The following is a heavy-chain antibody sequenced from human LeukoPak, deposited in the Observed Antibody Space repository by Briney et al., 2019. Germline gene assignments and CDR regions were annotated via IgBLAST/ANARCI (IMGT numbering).Heavy chain of an antibody. D-gene: IGHD2/OR15-2a*01. Sequence: GGSLRLSCAASGNYWMHWVRQAPGKGLVWVSHINSDGSWTSYADSVKGRFSISKDNAKNTVYLQMNNLRAEDTAVYYCVSFYETYWGRGTLVTVSS. V-gene: IGHV3-74*01. CDR3: VSFYETY. J-gene: IGHJ4*02. CDR2: INSDGSWT. CDR1: GNYW.